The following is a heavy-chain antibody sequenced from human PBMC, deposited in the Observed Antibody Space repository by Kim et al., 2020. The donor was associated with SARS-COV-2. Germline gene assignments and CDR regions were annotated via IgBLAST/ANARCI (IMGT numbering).Heavy chain of an antibody. V-gene: IGHV3-7*03. D-gene: IGHD1-26*01. CDR1: GFTFSSFW. CDR2: INEDGSEK. CDR3: ARARGVGGSGFDS. J-gene: IGHJ4*02. Sequence: GGSLRLSCAASGFTFSSFWMSWVRQAPGKGLEWVANINEDGSEKYYVDSVKGRFTISRDNAKKSLYLQMNTLRVEDTAIYYCARARGVGGSGFDSWGQGTLVTVSS.